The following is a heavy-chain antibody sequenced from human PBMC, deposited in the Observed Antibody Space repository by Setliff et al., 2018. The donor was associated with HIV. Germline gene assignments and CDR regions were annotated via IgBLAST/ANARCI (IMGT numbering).Heavy chain of an antibody. CDR1: GGTFSSYA. J-gene: IGHJ4*02. D-gene: IGHD3-10*01. CDR2: IIPIFGTA. V-gene: IGHV1-69*05. CDR3: ALLWFGELLPYNFDY. Sequence: ASVKVSCKASGGTFSSYAISWVRQAPGQGLEWMGGIIPIFGTANYAQKFQGRVTITTDESTSTAYMELSSLRSEDTAVYYCALLWFGELLPYNFDYWGQGTLVTVPQ.